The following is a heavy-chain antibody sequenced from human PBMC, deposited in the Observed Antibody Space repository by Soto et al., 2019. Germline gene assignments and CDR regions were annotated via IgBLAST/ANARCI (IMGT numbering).Heavy chain of an antibody. Sequence: GGSLRLSCTAPGFTFNTHWMHWVRQAPGKGLVWVSRIYFDGITTNYADSVKGRLTVSRDNAKNTVYLHVNTLRDEDTAVYYCARGGAMGVDYWGQGTLVTVSS. CDR3: ARGGAMGVDY. V-gene: IGHV3-74*01. D-gene: IGHD1-26*01. J-gene: IGHJ4*02. CDR1: GFTFNTHW. CDR2: IYFDGITT.